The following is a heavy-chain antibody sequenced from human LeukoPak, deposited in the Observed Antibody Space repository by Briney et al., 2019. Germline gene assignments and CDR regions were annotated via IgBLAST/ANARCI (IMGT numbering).Heavy chain of an antibody. V-gene: IGHV7-4-1*02. D-gene: IGHD1-7*01. CDR3: AKLGANARGNYMDV. Sequence: ASVKVSCKASGYTFTTYAMNWVRQAPGQGLEWMGWINTNTGNPTYAQGFTGRFVFSLDTSVSTAYLQISSLKAEDTAVYYCAKLGANARGNYMDVWGKGTTVTVSS. J-gene: IGHJ6*03. CDR2: INTNTGNP. CDR1: GYTFTTYA.